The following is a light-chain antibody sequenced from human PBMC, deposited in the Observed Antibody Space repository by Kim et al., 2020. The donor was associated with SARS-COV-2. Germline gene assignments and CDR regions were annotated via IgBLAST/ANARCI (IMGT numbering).Light chain of an antibody. CDR3: SSYAGSSLYV. J-gene: IGLJ1*01. V-gene: IGLV2-8*01. CDR1: SSDVGGYNY. CDR2: EVS. Sequence: GQSVTISCTGTSSDVGGYNYVSWYQQHPRKAPKLMIYEVSKRPSGVPDRFSGSKSGNTASLTVSGLQAEDDADYYCSSYAGSSLYVFGAGTKVTVL.